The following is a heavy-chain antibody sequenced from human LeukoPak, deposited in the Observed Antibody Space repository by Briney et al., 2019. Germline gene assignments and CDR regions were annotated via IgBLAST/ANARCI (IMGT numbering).Heavy chain of an antibody. CDR1: GFTFSSYG. CDR3: AKDTSTGTYAGY. V-gene: IGHV3-30*02. CDR2: IRYDGSNK. J-gene: IGHJ4*02. Sequence: HPGGSLRLSCAVSGFTFSSYGMHWVRQAPGKGLEWVAFIRYDGSNKYYADSVKGRFTISRDNSKNTLYLQMNSLRAEDTAVYYCAKDTSTGTYAGYWGQGTLVTVSS. D-gene: IGHD1-1*01.